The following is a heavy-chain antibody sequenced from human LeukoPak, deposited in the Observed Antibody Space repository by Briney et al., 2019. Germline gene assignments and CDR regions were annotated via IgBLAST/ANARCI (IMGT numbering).Heavy chain of an antibody. D-gene: IGHD3-10*01. CDR2: IGGSGGGT. Sequence: PGGSLRLSCAASGFTFSSFVMNWVRQAPGKGLEWVSSIGGSGGGTYYADSVKGRFTISRDNSKNTLYLLMNTLRGDDTAVYYCAKISGSGSSHSDSWGQGTRVTVSS. J-gene: IGHJ4*02. CDR3: AKISGSGSSHSDS. V-gene: IGHV3-23*01. CDR1: GFTFSSFV.